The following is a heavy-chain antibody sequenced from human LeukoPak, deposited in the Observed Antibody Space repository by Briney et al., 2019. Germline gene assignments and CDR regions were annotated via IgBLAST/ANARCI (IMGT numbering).Heavy chain of an antibody. V-gene: IGHV3-23*01. CDR2: ISGSGGST. J-gene: IGHJ5*02. D-gene: IGHD2-2*01. CDR1: GFTFSSYG. Sequence: GGSLRLSCAASGFTFSSYGMHWVRQAPGKGLEWVSAISGSGGSTYYADSVKGRFTISRDNSKNTLYLQMNSLRAEDTAVYYCAKYCSSTSCRENWFDPWGQGTLVTVSS. CDR3: AKYCSSTSCRENWFDP.